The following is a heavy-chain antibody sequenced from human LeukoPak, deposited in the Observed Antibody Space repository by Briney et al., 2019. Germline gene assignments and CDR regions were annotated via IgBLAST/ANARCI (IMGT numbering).Heavy chain of an antibody. D-gene: IGHD6-13*01. J-gene: IGHJ4*02. Sequence: GGSLRLSCAASGFTVSSNYMSWVRQAPGKGLEWVSIIYSGGSTYYADSVKGRFTISRDNSKNTLYLQMNSLRAEDTAVYYCASKGPQYTSSWYYFDYWGQGTLVTVSS. V-gene: IGHV3-66*02. CDR2: IYSGGST. CDR3: ASKGPQYTSSWYYFDY. CDR1: GFTVSSNY.